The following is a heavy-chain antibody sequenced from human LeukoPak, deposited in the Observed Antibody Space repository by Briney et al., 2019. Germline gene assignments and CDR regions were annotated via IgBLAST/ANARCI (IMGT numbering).Heavy chain of an antibody. D-gene: IGHD3-3*01. J-gene: IGHJ3*02. V-gene: IGHV1-69*13. CDR1: GGTFSSYA. CDR2: IIPIFGTA. Sequence: ASVKVSCKASGGTFSSYAISWVRQAPGQGLEWMGGIIPIFGTANYAQKFQGRVTITADESTSTAYMELSSLRSEDTAVYYCARARITIFGVVIGAFDIWGQGTMVTVSS. CDR3: ARARITIFGVVIGAFDI.